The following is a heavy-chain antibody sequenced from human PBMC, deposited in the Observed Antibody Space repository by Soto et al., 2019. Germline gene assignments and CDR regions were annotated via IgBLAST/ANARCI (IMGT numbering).Heavy chain of an antibody. CDR2: IYYSGST. CDR3: ARDLGYYDFWSGPTTRDYYYGMDV. V-gene: IGHV4-59*02. D-gene: IGHD3-3*01. J-gene: IGHJ6*02. Sequence: PSETLSLSCTVSGGSVSSYYWSWIRQRPGKGLEWIGYIYYSGSTNYNPSLKSRVTISVDTSKNQFSLKLSSVTAADTAVYYCARDLGYYDFWSGPTTRDYYYGMDVWGQGTTVTVSS. CDR1: GGSVSSYY.